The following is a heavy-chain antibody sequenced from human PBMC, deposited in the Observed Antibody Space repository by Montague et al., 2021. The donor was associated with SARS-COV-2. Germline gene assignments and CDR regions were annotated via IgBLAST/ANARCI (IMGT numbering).Heavy chain of an antibody. CDR3: ARVGGNEYRFFDY. Sequence: SETLSLTCSVSSGSISSVSSYWGWIRQSPGKGLEWIGSIYYSGSTNYNPSLKSRVTISVDTAKSHFSLNLRSVTAADTAVYYCARVGGNEYRFFDYWGQGSLVTVSS. CDR1: SGSISSVSSY. D-gene: IGHD1-1*01. V-gene: IGHV4-39*02. CDR2: IYYSGST. J-gene: IGHJ4*02.